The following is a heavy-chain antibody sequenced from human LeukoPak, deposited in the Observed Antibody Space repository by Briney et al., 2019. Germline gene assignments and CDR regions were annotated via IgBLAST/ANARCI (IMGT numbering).Heavy chain of an antibody. D-gene: IGHD5-18*01. CDR1: GFTFSSYA. V-gene: IGHV3-23*01. J-gene: IGHJ4*02. CDR2: ISGSGGST. CDR3: AKEGIQLWSYYFDY. Sequence: QPGGSLRLSCAASGFTFSSYAMSWVRPAPGKGLEWGSAISGSGGSTYYADSVKGRFTISRDNSKNTLYLQMNSLRADDTAVYYCAKEGIQLWSYYFDYWGQGTLVTVSS.